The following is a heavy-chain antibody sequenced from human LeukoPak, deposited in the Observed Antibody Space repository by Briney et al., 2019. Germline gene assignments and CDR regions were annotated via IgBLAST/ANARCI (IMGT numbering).Heavy chain of an antibody. CDR1: GYTFTSYG. CDR3: ARGRYSYGKYNWFDP. V-gene: IGHV1-18*01. Sequence: ASVKVSCKASGYTFTSYGISWVRQAPGQGLEWMGWISAYNGNTNYAQKLQGRVTMTTDTSTGTAYMELRSLRSDDTAVYYCARGRYSYGKYNWFDPWGQGTLVTVSS. D-gene: IGHD5-18*01. J-gene: IGHJ5*02. CDR2: ISAYNGNT.